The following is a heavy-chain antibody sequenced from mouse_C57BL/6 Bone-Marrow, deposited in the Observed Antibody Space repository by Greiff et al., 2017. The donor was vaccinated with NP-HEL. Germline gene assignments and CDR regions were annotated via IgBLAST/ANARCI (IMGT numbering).Heavy chain of an antibody. J-gene: IGHJ4*01. Sequence: EVHLVESGGGLVQPGGSMKLSCAASGFTFSDAWMDWVRQSPEKGLEWVAEIRNKANNHATYYAESVKGRFTISRDDSKSSVYLQMNSLRAEDTGIYYCTNDGNYDYAMDYWGQGTSVTVSS. CDR3: TNDGNYDYAMDY. D-gene: IGHD2-1*01. V-gene: IGHV6-6*01. CDR2: IRNKANNHAT. CDR1: GFTFSDAW.